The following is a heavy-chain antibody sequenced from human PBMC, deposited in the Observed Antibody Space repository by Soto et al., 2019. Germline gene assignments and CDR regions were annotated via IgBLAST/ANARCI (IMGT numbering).Heavy chain of an antibody. CDR2: ISSTTHYI. CDR1: GFTFTRYS. CDR3: ARESEDLTSNFDY. J-gene: IGHJ4*02. V-gene: IGHV3-21*06. Sequence: LRLSCAASGFTFTRYSMNWVRQAPGKGLEWVSSISSTTHYIYYADSMKGRFTISRDNAKNAVYLEMNSLRAEDTAVYYCARESEDLTSNFDYWGQGTLVTVSS.